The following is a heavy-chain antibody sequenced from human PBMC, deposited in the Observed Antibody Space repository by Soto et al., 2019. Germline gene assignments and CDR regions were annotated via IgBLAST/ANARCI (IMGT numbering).Heavy chain of an antibody. CDR1: GFAFNNYG. CDR3: AREDSIIITAESDY. J-gene: IGHJ4*02. V-gene: IGHV3-21*01. CDR2: ISKSDYT. Sequence: GGSLRLSCTVSGFAFNNYGINWVRQAPGKGLEWVSSISKSDYTYYSDSVKGRFTISRDNAKNSVSLQMNTLRVEDTAVYFCAREDSIIITAESDYWGQGTLVTVSS. D-gene: IGHD3-22*01.